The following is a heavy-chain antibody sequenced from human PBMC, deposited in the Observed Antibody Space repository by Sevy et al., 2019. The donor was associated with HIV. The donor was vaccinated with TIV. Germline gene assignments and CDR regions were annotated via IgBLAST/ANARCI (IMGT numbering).Heavy chain of an antibody. D-gene: IGHD3-22*01. CDR2: IIPIFGTA. Sequence: ASVKVSCKASGGTFSSYAISWVRQAPGQGLEWMGGIIPIFGTANYAQKFQGRVTITADESTSTAYKELSSLRSEDTAVYYCARVQYYYDSSGYQALSAFDIWGQGTMVTVSS. V-gene: IGHV1-69*13. CDR3: ARVQYYYDSSGYQALSAFDI. CDR1: GGTFSSYA. J-gene: IGHJ3*02.